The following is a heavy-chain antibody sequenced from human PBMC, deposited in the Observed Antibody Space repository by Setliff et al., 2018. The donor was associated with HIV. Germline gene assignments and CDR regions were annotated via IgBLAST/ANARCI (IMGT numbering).Heavy chain of an antibody. V-gene: IGHV4-59*01. CDR1: NDSITYYY. CDR3: ARQITSVTTEKLVVNDAFDI. J-gene: IGHJ3*02. Sequence: KPSETLSLTCSVSNDSITYYYWNWIRQPPGKGLEWIGNIFDSENTNYNPSLKSRVTMSVDTSKNQFSLKLSSVTAADTAVYYCARQITSVTTEKLVVNDAFDIWGQGIMVTVS. CDR2: IFDSENT. D-gene: IGHD3-22*01.